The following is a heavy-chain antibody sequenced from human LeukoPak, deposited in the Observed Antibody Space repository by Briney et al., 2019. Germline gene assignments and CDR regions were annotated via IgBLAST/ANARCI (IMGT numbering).Heavy chain of an antibody. CDR2: VYYNGLT. CDR3: TRERSTVTFDY. CDR1: GASISPHY. J-gene: IGHJ4*02. D-gene: IGHD4-17*01. V-gene: IGHV4-59*11. Sequence: MPSETLSLTCTVSGASISPHYWTWIRQAPGRGLEWIGYVYYNGLTSYSASLRSRLILSVDTARNQVSLKLTSVTAADTAVYYCTRERSTVTFDYWGQGTLVTVSS.